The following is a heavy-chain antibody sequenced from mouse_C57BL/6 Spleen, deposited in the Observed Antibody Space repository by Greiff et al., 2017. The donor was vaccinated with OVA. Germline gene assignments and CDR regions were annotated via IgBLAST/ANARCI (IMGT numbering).Heavy chain of an antibody. D-gene: IGHD2-4*01. CDR2: IDPSDSYT. CDR1: GYTFTSYW. CDR3: ARSGYDYPWFAY. V-gene: IGHV1-69*01. J-gene: IGHJ3*01. Sequence: QVQLQQSGAELVMPGASVKLSCKASGYTFTSYWMHWVKQRPGQGLEWIGEIDPSDSYTNYNQKFKGKSTLTVDKSSSTAYMQLSSLTSEDSAVYYCARSGYDYPWFAYWGQGTLVTVSA.